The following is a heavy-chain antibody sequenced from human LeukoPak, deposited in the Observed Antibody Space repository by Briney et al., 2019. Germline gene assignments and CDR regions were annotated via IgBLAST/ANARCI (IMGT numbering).Heavy chain of an antibody. CDR3: ARGPRYNWNDLRPFDI. CDR2: INHSGST. V-gene: IGHV4-34*01. Sequence: SETLSLTCAVYGVSFSGYYWSWIRQPPGKGLEWIGEINHSGSTNYNPALKSRVTISVDTSKNQFSLKLSSVTAADTAVYYCARGPRYNWNDLRPFDIWGQGTMVTVSS. CDR1: GVSFSGYY. J-gene: IGHJ3*02. D-gene: IGHD1-1*01.